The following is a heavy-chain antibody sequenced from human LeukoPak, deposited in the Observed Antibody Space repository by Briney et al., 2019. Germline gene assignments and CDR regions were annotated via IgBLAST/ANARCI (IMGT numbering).Heavy chain of an antibody. J-gene: IGHJ4*02. V-gene: IGHV3-30-3*01. CDR2: VSNDGNNK. Sequence: GGSLRLSCAASGFTFSTYSMHWVRQAPGKGLEWVAVVSNDGNNKYYADSMEGRFTISRDNSKNTLYLQIDSLRVEDTALYYCARDYIVPAGPYQFDYWGQGTLVTVSS. CDR1: GFTFSTYS. D-gene: IGHD2-2*01. CDR3: ARDYIVPAGPYQFDY.